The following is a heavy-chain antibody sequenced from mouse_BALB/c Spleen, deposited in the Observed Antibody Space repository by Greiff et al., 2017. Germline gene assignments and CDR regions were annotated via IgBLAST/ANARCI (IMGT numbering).Heavy chain of an antibody. Sequence: QVQLQQPGAELVKPGASVKLSCKASGYTFTSYWMHWVKQRPGQGLEWIGEINPSNGRTNYNEKFKSKATLTVDKSSSTAYMQLSSLTSEDSAVYYCARGDYGNYWGQGTSVTVSS. CDR1: GYTFTSYW. V-gene: IGHV1S81*02. D-gene: IGHD2-1*01. CDR3: ARGDYGNY. J-gene: IGHJ4*01. CDR2: INPSNGRT.